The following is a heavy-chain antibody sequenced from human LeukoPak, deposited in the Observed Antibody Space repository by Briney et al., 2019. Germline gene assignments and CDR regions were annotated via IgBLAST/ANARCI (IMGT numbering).Heavy chain of an antibody. J-gene: IGHJ6*02. CDR1: GGSISAYD. CDR2: IYDSQIS. Sequence: SETLSLTCTVSGGSISAYDWSWIRQPPGKGLEWIGNIYDSQISSYNPSLKSRVTISLDTSQNQLSLDLSTVTAADTAVYYCARHSLVFYGSGSYFLNSMDVWGQGTTVTVSS. D-gene: IGHD3-10*01. CDR3: ARHSLVFYGSGSYFLNSMDV. V-gene: IGHV4-59*08.